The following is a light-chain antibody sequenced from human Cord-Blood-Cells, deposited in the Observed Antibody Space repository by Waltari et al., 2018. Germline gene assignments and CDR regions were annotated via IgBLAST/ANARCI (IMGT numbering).Light chain of an antibody. Sequence: SALTQPASLSGSPGQSITISCTATSSDVGSYNLITWYQQHPGKAPKLMIYEGSKRPSGVSNRFSGSKSGNTASLTISGLQAEDEADYYCCSYAGSSTFVVFGGGTKLTVL. CDR1: SSDVGSYNL. V-gene: IGLV2-23*03. CDR2: EGS. J-gene: IGLJ2*01. CDR3: CSYAGSSTFVV.